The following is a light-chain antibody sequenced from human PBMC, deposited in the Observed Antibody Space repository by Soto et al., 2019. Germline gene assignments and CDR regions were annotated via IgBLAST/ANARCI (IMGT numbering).Light chain of an antibody. J-gene: IGLJ1*01. CDR2: EVS. CDR3: CSYAGSSNV. V-gene: IGLV2-23*02. CDR1: SSDVGSYNL. Sequence: QSALTQPASVSGSPGQSITISCTGTSSDVGSYNLVSWYQQHPGKAPKLMIYEVSKRPSGVSNRFSGSKSGNTASLTISGLQAEDEADYYCCSYAGSSNVFGTGTKVT.